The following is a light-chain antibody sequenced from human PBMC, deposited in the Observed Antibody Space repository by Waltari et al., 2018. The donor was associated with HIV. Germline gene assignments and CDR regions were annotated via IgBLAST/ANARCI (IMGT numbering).Light chain of an antibody. V-gene: IGKV2-28*01. Sequence: DIVMTQSPLSLPVTPGGPASISCRSSQSLLHSNGYNYLDWYLQKPGQSPHLLIYLGFNRASGVPDRFSGTGSGTDFTLKISRVEAEDVGVYYCMQALQTPLTFGPGTKVDIE. CDR2: LGF. CDR1: QSLLHSNGYNY. J-gene: IGKJ3*01. CDR3: MQALQTPLT.